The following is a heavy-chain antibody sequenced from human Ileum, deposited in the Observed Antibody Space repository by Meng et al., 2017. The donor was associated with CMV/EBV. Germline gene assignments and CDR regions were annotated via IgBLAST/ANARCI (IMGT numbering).Heavy chain of an antibody. D-gene: IGHD2-21*01. CDR1: GFTFTGFY. CDR2: INPNNGGT. V-gene: IGHV1-2*02. Sequence: ASVKVSCKASGFTFTGFYINWVRQAPGQGLEWMGWINPNNGGTNYAQKFQGRVTMTMDTSISTVYMELNRLTSDDTALYYCTRDLYCAGNCYSAVDYWGQGTLVTVSS. CDR3: TRDLYCAGNCYSAVDY. J-gene: IGHJ4*02.